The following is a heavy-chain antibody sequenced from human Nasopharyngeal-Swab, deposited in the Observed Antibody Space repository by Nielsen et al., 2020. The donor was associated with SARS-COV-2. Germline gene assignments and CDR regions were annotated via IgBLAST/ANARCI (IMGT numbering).Heavy chain of an antibody. CDR2: IVPALGLP. CDR3: AIEGEFGAYDPPDY. V-gene: IGHV1-69*10. Sequence: SSVNVSCKPSRDTFTNSAISWVRQAPGQGLEWMGGIVPALGLPNYAQKFRGRLTISADRSTTTSYLELSSLRFEDTAIYYCAIEGEFGAYDPPDYGGQGTLVTVSS. J-gene: IGHJ4*02. CDR1: RDTFTNSA. D-gene: IGHD5-12*01.